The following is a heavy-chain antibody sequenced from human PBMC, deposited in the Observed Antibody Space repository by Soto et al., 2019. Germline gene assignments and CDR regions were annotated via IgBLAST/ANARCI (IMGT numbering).Heavy chain of an antibody. Sequence: QVQLQQWGAGLLKTSETLSLTCAVYGGSFSGYYWSWIRQPPGKGLEWIGEINHSGSTNYNPSLKSRVTISVDTSKNQFSLKLSSVTAADTAVYYCARGRSYYDFWSGYYSGNYFDYWGQGTLVTVSS. CDR3: ARGRSYYDFWSGYYSGNYFDY. CDR2: INHSGST. CDR1: GGSFSGYY. D-gene: IGHD3-3*01. J-gene: IGHJ4*02. V-gene: IGHV4-34*01.